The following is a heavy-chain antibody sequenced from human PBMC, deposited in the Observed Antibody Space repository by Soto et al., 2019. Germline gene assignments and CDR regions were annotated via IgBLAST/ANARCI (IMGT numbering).Heavy chain of an antibody. Sequence: ASVKVSCKTSGYTFTSYGISWVRQAPGQGLEWMGWISAYNGNTNYAQKFQGRVTITRDTSASTAYMELSSLRSEDTAVYYCARSIVVVTALDYWGQGTLVTVSS. CDR3: ARSIVVVTALDY. V-gene: IGHV1-18*01. J-gene: IGHJ4*02. D-gene: IGHD2-21*02. CDR2: ISAYNGNT. CDR1: GYTFTSYG.